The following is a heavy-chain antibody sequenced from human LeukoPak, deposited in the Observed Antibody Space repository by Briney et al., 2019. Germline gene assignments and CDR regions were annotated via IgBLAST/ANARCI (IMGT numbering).Heavy chain of an antibody. J-gene: IGHJ4*02. D-gene: IGHD4-17*01. CDR1: GFTFSSYA. CDR3: AKDNDGDNDY. Sequence: GGSLRLSCAASGFTFSSYAMTWVRQAPGKGLEWVSAISGSGGSTYYSDSVKGRFTISRDNSKNTLYLQMNSLRAEDTAVYYCAKDNDGDNDYWGQGTLVTVSS. V-gene: IGHV3-23*01. CDR2: ISGSGGST.